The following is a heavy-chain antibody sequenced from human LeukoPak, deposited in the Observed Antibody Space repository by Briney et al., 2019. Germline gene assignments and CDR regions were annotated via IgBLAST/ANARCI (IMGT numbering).Heavy chain of an antibody. J-gene: IGHJ4*02. CDR2: TSSDGSNK. Sequence: GGSLRLSCAASGFAFSNYAMHWVRQAPGKGLEWVAVTSSDGSNKYYADSVQGRFTISRDNSKNSLYLQMNSLSTEDTAVYFCARDGGYDFWSGYYQDYWGQGTLVTVSS. CDR3: ARDGGYDFWSGYYQDY. D-gene: IGHD3-3*01. V-gene: IGHV3-30-3*01. CDR1: GFAFSNYA.